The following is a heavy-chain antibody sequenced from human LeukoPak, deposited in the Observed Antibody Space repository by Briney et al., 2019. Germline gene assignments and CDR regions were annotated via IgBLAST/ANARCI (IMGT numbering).Heavy chain of an antibody. CDR1: GGTFSSYA. CDR3: ARGGKYYDFWSGYYPNWFDP. CDR2: ITPIFGTA. D-gene: IGHD3-3*01. J-gene: IGHJ5*02. Sequence: SVKVSCKASGGTFSSYAISWVRQAPGQGLEWMGGITPIFGTANYAQKFQGRVTITADESTSTAYMELSSLRSEDTAVFYCARGGKYYDFWSGYYPNWFDPWGQGTLVTVSS. V-gene: IGHV1-69*01.